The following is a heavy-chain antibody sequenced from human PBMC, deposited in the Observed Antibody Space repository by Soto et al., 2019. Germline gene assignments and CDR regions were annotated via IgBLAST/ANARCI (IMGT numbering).Heavy chain of an antibody. V-gene: IGHV1-69*13. CDR1: GGTFSSYA. J-gene: IGHJ6*02. CDR3: ARGSQFGYYDFWSGYDIYYYYGMDV. CDR2: IIPIFGTA. Sequence: SVKVSCKASGGTFSSYAISWVRQAPGQGLEWMGGIIPIFGTANYAQKFQGRVTITADESTSTAYMELSSLRSEDTAVYYCARGSQFGYYDFWSGYDIYYYYGMDVWGQGTTVTVSS. D-gene: IGHD3-3*01.